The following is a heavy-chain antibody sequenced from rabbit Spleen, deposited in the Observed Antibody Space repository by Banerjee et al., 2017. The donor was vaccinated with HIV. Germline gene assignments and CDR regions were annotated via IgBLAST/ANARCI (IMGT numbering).Heavy chain of an antibody. J-gene: IGHJ4*01. CDR2: IVPIFGVT. CDR1: GFSFSSSYY. CDR3: VREAGYGGYGDANL. D-gene: IGHD6-1*01. Sequence: QEQLEESGGGLVKPGGTLTLTCKASGFSFSSSYYMCWVRQAPGKGLEWIACIVPIFGVTYYANWVNGRFTISSHNAQNTLYLQVNSLTAADTATYFCVREAGYGGYGDANLWGPGTLVTVS. V-gene: IGHV1S43*01.